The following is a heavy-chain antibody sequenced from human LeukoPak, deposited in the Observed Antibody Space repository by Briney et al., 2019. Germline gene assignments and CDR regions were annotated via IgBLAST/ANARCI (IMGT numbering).Heavy chain of an antibody. D-gene: IGHD3-10*02. J-gene: IGHJ6*04. CDR3: AELGITMIGGV. CDR1: GFTFSSYA. V-gene: IGHV3-48*04. CDR2: ISSSSSTI. Sequence: GGSLRLSCAASGFTFSSYAMSWVRQTPVKGLEWVSYISSSSSTIYYADSVKGRFTISRDNAKNSLYLQINSLRAEDTAVYYCAELGITMIGGVWGKGTTVTISS.